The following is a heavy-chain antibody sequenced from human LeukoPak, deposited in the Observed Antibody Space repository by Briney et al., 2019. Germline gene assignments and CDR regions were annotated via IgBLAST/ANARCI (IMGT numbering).Heavy chain of an antibody. CDR1: GFPFSSYA. CDR3: ASIAVAGPTGY. CDR2: ISSSGSTI. V-gene: IGHV3-48*03. J-gene: IGHJ4*02. D-gene: IGHD6-19*01. Sequence: PGGSLRLSCSASGFPFSSYAMHWVRQAPGKGLEWVSYISSSGSTIYYADSVKGRFTISRDNAKNSLYLQMNSLRAEDTAVYYCASIAVAGPTGYWGQGTLVTVSS.